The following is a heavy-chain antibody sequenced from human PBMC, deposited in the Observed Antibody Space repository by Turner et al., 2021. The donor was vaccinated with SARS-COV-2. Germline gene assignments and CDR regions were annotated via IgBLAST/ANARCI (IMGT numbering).Heavy chain of an antibody. CDR1: GASINSYY. J-gene: IGHJ6*02. Sequence: QILLQASGPGLVKPSETLSLTCTVSGASINSYYWAWIRQPPGKRLEWIGYIYYSGSTYYNPSLKSRVTISVDTSKNQFSLKLSSVTATDTAVYYCARRLVVQGTDDYSYYYGMDVWGQGTTVTVSS. CDR3: ARRLVVQGTDDYSYYYGMDV. CDR2: IYYSGST. V-gene: IGHV4-59*04. D-gene: IGHD3-22*01.